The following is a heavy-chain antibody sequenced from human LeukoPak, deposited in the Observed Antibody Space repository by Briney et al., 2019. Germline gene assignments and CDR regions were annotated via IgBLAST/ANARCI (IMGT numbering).Heavy chain of an antibody. CDR3: AKSRGYSRDGFDI. Sequence: GGSLRLSCAASGFTFSGYAMSWVRQAPGKGLERVSAISGSGSNTYYADSVKGRFTISRDSSKNTMYLQMNSLRAEDTAVYFCAKSRGYSRDGFDIWGQGTMVTVSS. CDR2: ISGSGSNT. V-gene: IGHV3-23*01. D-gene: IGHD4-23*01. J-gene: IGHJ3*02. CDR1: GFTFSGYA.